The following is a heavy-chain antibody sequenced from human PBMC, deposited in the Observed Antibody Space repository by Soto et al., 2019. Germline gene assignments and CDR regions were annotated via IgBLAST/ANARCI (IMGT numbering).Heavy chain of an antibody. CDR1: GYIFTSYW. CDR2: IYPGDSDT. D-gene: IGHD2-2*01. V-gene: IGHV5-51*01. CDR3: ARLSGYCSSTSCTPYYYYGMDV. J-gene: IGHJ6*02. Sequence: PVESLKISCKGSGYIFTSYWIGWALQMRGKVLEWMGIIYPGDSDTRYSPSFQGQVTISADKSISTAYLQWSSLKASDTAMYYCARLSGYCSSTSCTPYYYYGMDVWGQGTTVTVSS.